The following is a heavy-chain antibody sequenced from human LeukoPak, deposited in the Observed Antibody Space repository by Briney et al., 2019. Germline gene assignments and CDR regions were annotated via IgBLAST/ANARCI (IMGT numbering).Heavy chain of an antibody. D-gene: IGHD3-10*01. V-gene: IGHV3-74*01. CDR2: INNDGSNT. CDR1: GFTFSAYW. CDR3: VRDLGRGYFGSGSFLF. Sequence: GGSLRLSCGASGFTFSAYWMHWVRQVPGKRPEWVSRINNDGSNTIYTDSVKGRFTISRDNAKNTLSLQMNGLRAEDSAVYYCVRDLGRGYFGSGSFLFWGQGTLVTVSS. J-gene: IGHJ4*02.